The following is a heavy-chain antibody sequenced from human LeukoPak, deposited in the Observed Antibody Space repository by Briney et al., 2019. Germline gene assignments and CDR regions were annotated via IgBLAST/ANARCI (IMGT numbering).Heavy chain of an antibody. J-gene: IGHJ6*03. CDR3: ARVLRYCSGGNCYSGGLGYMDV. CDR1: GFTFDDYT. CDR2: INWDGDIT. Sequence: GGSLRLSRAASGFTFDDYTMHWVRQPPGKGLEWVSLINWDGDITEYADSVKGRFTISRDNAKNSLFLQMNSLRAEDTAVYYCARVLRYCSGGNCYSGGLGYMDVWGKGTTVTISS. D-gene: IGHD2-15*01. V-gene: IGHV3-43*01.